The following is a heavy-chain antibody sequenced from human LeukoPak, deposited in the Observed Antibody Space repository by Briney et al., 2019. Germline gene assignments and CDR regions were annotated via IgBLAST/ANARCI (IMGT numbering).Heavy chain of an antibody. D-gene: IGHD3-10*01. Sequence: ASAKVSCKASTYTFTDNSIHWVRQAPGQGPQWMGWINPNSGDTHYARNFQDRVTLTRDTSLSTAYMELTSLRSDDTAMYYCARENSFGSGSYIFDSWGQGTLVTVSS. CDR1: TYTFTDNS. V-gene: IGHV1-2*02. J-gene: IGHJ4*02. CDR3: ARENSFGSGSYIFDS. CDR2: INPNSGDT.